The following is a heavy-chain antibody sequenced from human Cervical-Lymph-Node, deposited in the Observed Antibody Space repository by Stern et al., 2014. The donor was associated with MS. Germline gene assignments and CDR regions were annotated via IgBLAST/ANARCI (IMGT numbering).Heavy chain of an antibody. CDR2: IVVGSGNT. CDR3: AATGSGSYWDFDY. J-gene: IGHJ4*02. V-gene: IGHV1-58*01. CDR1: GFTFTSSA. D-gene: IGHD1-26*01. Sequence: QMQLVQSGPEVKKPGTSVKVSCKASGFTFTSSAVQWVRQARGQRLEWIGWIVVGSGNTNYAQKFQERVTITRDMSTSTAYMELSSLRSEDTAVYYCAATGSGSYWDFDYWGQGTLVTVSS.